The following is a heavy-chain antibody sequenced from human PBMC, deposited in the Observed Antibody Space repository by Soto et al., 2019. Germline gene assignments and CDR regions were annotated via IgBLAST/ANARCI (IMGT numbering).Heavy chain of an antibody. D-gene: IGHD7-27*01. CDR2: ISGSAGTT. CDR1: GFPFSNYA. Sequence: PGGSLRLSCAASGFPFSNYAMSWVRQAPGEGLEWISDISGSAGTTYYADSVKGRFTISRDNSKNTLYLQMNSLRAEDTAVYYCAKSTGARLAKLYFDSWGQGTLVTVSS. CDR3: AKSTGARLAKLYFDS. J-gene: IGHJ4*02. V-gene: IGHV3-23*01.